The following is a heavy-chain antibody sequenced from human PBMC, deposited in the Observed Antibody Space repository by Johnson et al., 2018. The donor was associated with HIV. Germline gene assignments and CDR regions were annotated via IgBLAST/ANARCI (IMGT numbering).Heavy chain of an antibody. D-gene: IGHD6-6*01. CDR3: KISSSTGFEF. CDR2: IKQDGSEK. CDR1: GFTFSSYW. J-gene: IGHJ3*01. V-gene: IGHV3-7*05. Sequence: VLLVESGGGLVQPGGSLRLSCAASGFTFSSYWMSWVRQAPGKGLEWVANIKQDGSEKYYLASVKGRFTISRDNAKNSLYLQMNSLRAEDTAVYYCKISSSTGFEFWGQGTMVTVSS.